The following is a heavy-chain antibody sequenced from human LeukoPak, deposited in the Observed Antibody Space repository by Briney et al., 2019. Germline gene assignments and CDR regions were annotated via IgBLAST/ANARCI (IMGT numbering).Heavy chain of an antibody. V-gene: IGHV4-59*08. CDR3: ARSPAAGTFIFDY. D-gene: IGHD6-13*01. Sequence: PETLSLTSTVSGGSLSSYYWSWIRHHPGKGLEWIGYIYYSGSTNYTPSLKSRVTISVDTSKNQFSLKLSSVTAADTAVYYCARSPAAGTFIFDYWGQGTLVTVSS. CDR2: IYYSGST. J-gene: IGHJ4*02. CDR1: GGSLSSYY.